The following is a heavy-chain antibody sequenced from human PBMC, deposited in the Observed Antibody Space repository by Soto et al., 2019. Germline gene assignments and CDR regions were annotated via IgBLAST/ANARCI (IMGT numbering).Heavy chain of an antibody. CDR3: ARGDYGSGSYYGDAFDI. V-gene: IGHV1-69*01. CDR2: IIPIFGTA. J-gene: IGHJ3*02. CDR1: GGTFSSYA. Sequence: QVQLVQSGAEVKKPGSSVKVSCKASGGTFSSYAISWVRQAPGQGLEWMGGIIPIFGTANYAQKVQGRVTMTADESTSTAYMELSSLRSEDTDVYYCARGDYGSGSYYGDAFDIWGQGTMVTVSS. D-gene: IGHD3-10*01.